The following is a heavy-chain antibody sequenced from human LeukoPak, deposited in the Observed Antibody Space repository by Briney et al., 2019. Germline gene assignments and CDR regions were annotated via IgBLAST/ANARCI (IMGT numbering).Heavy chain of an antibody. CDR1: GFTFSNCG. J-gene: IGHJ3*02. V-gene: IGHV3-33*01. D-gene: IGHD6-6*01. Sequence: GGSLRLSCAASGFTFSNCGMHWVRQAPGKGLEWVSVIWYDGSNKYYADSVKGRFTISRDNSKNTLYLQMNSLRAEDTAVYYCARDRSSSSGPDDAFDIWGQGTMVTVSS. CDR3: ARDRSSSSGPDDAFDI. CDR2: IWYDGSNK.